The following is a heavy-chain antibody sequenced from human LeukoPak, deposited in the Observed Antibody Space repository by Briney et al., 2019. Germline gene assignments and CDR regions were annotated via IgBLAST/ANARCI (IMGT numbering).Heavy chain of an antibody. CDR1: GFTFSSYS. CDR3: GRDFSSSCSLDY. V-gene: IGHV3-21*01. Sequence: GGSLRLSCAASGFTFSSYSMNWVRQAPGKGLEWVSSISSSSSYIYYADSVKGRFTISRDNAKNTVYLQMNSLRAEDTAVYFCGRDFSSSCSLDYWGQGSLVTVSS. D-gene: IGHD2-2*01. CDR2: ISSSSSYI. J-gene: IGHJ4*02.